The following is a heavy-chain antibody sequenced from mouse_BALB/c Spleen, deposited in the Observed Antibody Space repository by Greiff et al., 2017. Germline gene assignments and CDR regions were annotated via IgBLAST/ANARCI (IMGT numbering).Heavy chain of an antibody. CDR2: IRNKANGYTT. CDR1: GFTFTDYY. Sequence: EVNVVESGGGLVQPGGSLRLSCATSGFTFTDYYMSWVRQPPGKALEWLGFIRNKANGYTTEYSASVKGRFTISRDNSQSILYLQMNTLRAEDSATYYCARGPSTMSYFDYWGQGTTLTVSS. CDR3: ARGPSTMSYFDY. V-gene: IGHV7-3*02. D-gene: IGHD2-4*01. J-gene: IGHJ2*01.